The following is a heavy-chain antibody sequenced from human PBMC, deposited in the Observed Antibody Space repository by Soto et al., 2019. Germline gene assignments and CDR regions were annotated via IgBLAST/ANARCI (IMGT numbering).Heavy chain of an antibody. CDR1: GGSISSYY. J-gene: IGHJ5*02. Sequence: SETLSLTCTGSGGSISSYYWSWIRQPPGKGLEWIGYIYYSGSTNYNPSLKSRVTISVDTSKNQFSLKLSSVTAADTAVYYCARHHLNSSRLNWFDLWGQRTLVPVSS. V-gene: IGHV4-59*08. D-gene: IGHD6-13*01. CDR2: IYYSGST. CDR3: ARHHLNSSRLNWFDL.